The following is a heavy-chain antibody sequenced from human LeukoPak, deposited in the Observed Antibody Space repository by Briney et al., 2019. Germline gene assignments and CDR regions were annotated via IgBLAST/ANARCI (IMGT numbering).Heavy chain of an antibody. D-gene: IGHD1-1*01. CDR1: GYTFTAYY. CDR3: ARSSGTYPDFDS. Sequence: GASVKASCKASGYTFTAYYMHWVRQAPGQGLEWMGWINPDSGGTNYAQKFQGRVTMTRDTSINTAYMELSRLSSDDTAVYYCARSSGTYPDFDSWGQGTLVTVSS. CDR2: INPDSGGT. V-gene: IGHV1-2*02. J-gene: IGHJ4*02.